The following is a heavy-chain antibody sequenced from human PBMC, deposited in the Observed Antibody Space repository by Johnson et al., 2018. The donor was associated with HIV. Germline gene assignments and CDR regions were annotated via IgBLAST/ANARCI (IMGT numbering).Heavy chain of an antibody. D-gene: IGHD3-10*01. CDR1: GFTFSSYW. CDR3: ARDRPYYYGSGDAFDI. CDR2: IKQDGSEK. Sequence: VQLVESGGGFVKPGGSLRLSCAASGFTFSSYWMSWVRQAPGKGLEWVANIKQDGSEKYYVDSVKGRFTISRDNSKNTLYLQMNSLRAEDTAVYYCARDRPYYYGSGDAFDIWGQGTMVTVSS. V-gene: IGHV3-7*04. J-gene: IGHJ3*02.